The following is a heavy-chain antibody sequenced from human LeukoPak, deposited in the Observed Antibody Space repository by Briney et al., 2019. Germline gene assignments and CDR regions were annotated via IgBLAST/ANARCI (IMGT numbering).Heavy chain of an antibody. V-gene: IGHV4-59*01. D-gene: IGHD1/OR15-1a*01. CDR1: GGSISSYY. CDR2: IYYSGST. Sequence: SETLSLTCTVSGGSISSYYWSWIRQPPGKGLEWIGYIYYSGSTNYNPSLKRRVTISVDTSKNQFSLKLSSVTAADTAVYYCARAFRHRNNNYYYYSYMDVWGKGTTVTVSS. CDR3: ARAFRHRNNNYYYYSYMDV. J-gene: IGHJ6*03.